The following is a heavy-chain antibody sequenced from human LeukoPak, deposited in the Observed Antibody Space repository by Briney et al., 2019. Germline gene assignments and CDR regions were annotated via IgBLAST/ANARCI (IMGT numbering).Heavy chain of an antibody. CDR3: ARHGRRSITTFGVVYGDY. Sequence: GESLKISCKGSGYSFTSYWIGWVRQMPGKGLEWMGIIYPGDSDTRYSPSFQGQVTISADKSISTAYLQWSSLKASDTAMYYCARHGRRSITTFGVVYGDYWGQGTLVTVSS. V-gene: IGHV5-51*01. CDR1: GYSFTSYW. D-gene: IGHD3-3*01. J-gene: IGHJ4*02. CDR2: IYPGDSDT.